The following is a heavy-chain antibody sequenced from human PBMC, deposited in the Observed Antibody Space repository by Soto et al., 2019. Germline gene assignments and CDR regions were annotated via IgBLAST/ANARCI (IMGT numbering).Heavy chain of an antibody. CDR2: ISGSGNAT. CDR1: GFTFSSFA. Sequence: EVQLLESGGGLVQPGGSLRLSCAASGFTFSSFAMTWVRQAPVKGLEWVSAISGSGNATYQADSVKGRFTISRDNSKNTLYLQMNSLSAEDTAIYYCAMGHYYDSSGYYYWGQGTLVTVSS. CDR3: AMGHYYDSSGYYY. J-gene: IGHJ4*02. D-gene: IGHD3-22*01. V-gene: IGHV3-23*01.